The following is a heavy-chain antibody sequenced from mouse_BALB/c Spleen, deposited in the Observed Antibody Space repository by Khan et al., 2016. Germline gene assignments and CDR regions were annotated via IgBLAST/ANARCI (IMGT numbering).Heavy chain of an antibody. Sequence: QVQLKESGPGLVAPSQSLSITCTVSGFSLTSYGVHRVRQPPGKGLEWLGVIWAGGSTHYNSALMSRLSISKDNSKSQVCLKMNGLQTDATAMYYCAKLVDIWGQGTTLTVSS. J-gene: IGHJ2*01. CDR3: AKLVDI. V-gene: IGHV2-9*02. D-gene: IGHD1-3*01. CDR1: GFSLTSYG. CDR2: IWAGGST.